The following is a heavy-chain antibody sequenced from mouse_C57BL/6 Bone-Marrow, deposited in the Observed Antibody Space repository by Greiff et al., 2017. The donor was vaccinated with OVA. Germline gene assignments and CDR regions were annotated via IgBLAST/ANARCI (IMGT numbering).Heavy chain of an antibody. CDR2: IDPANGNT. CDR3: ARPLHYYGSSYGFAY. J-gene: IGHJ3*01. Sequence: VQLKQSVAELVRPGASVKLSCTASGFNIKNTYMHWVKQRPEQGLEWIGRIDPANGNTKYAPKFQGKATITADTSSNTAYLQLSSLTSEDTAIDYCARPLHYYGSSYGFAYWGQGTLVTVSA. D-gene: IGHD1-1*01. CDR1: GFNIKNTY. V-gene: IGHV14-3*01.